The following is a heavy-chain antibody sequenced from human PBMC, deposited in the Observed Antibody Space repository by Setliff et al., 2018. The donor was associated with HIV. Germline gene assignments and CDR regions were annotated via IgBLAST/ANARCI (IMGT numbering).Heavy chain of an antibody. CDR3: AAVTVRTNAAYGVISTRFDP. J-gene: IGHJ5*02. D-gene: IGHD2-8*01. CDR2: IDEDGNKK. V-gene: IGHV3-7*03. Sequence: PGGSLRLPCAASGFTFSDFWMSWARQAPGKGLEWVANIDEDGNKKYYVGSVKGRFTISRDNAKNSLFLQMSRLTVDDTAVYYCAAVTVRTNAAYGVISTRFDPWGQGTLVTVSS. CDR1: GFTFSDFW.